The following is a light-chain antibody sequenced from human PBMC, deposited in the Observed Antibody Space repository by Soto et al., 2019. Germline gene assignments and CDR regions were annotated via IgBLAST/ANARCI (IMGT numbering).Light chain of an antibody. CDR2: HTS. CDR3: QHYQNLWA. J-gene: IGKJ1*01. V-gene: IGKV3-15*01. Sequence: IVMTQSPDTLSVSPGEIATLSFRASQTIYNNVAWYQKRPGQAPRLLIYHTSSRATGIPARFSGSGSGTEFTLTISSLQSEDFAVYYCQHYQNLWAFGQGTKVDIK. CDR1: QTIYNN.